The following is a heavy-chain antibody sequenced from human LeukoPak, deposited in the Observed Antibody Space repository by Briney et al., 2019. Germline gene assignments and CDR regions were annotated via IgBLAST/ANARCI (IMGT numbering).Heavy chain of an antibody. Sequence: GRSLRLSCAASGFTFSSYTMHWVRQAPGKGLEWVAVMSYDGSNKYYADSVKGRFTISRDNSKNTLYLQMNSLRAEDTAVYYCARDHDEYSSSWTPRHYYYYYGMDVWGQGTTVTVSS. J-gene: IGHJ6*02. V-gene: IGHV3-30*04. CDR2: MSYDGSNK. D-gene: IGHD6-13*01. CDR3: ARDHDEYSSSWTPRHYYYYYGMDV. CDR1: GFTFSSYT.